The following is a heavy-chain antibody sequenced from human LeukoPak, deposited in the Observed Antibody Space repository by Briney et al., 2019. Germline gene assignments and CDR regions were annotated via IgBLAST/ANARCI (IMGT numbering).Heavy chain of an antibody. CDR1: GYTFTSYY. D-gene: IGHD3-10*01. V-gene: IGHV1-46*01. CDR3: ARARDYYGSGSYSYIGY. CDR2: INPSGGST. J-gene: IGHJ4*02. Sequence: GTSVKVSCKASGYTFTSYYMHWVRQPPGQGLEWMGIINPSGGSTSYAQKFQGRVTMTRDTSTSTVYMELSSLRSEDTAVYYCARARDYYGSGSYSYIGYWGQGTLVTVSS.